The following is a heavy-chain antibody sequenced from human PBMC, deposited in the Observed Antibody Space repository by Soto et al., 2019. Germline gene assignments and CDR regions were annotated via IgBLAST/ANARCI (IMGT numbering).Heavy chain of an antibody. V-gene: IGHV3-48*02. CDR1: GFTLTTYT. Sequence: EVQLVESGGGLLQRGGSLRLSCAASGFTLTTYTLNWVRQAPRKGLEWLSYISGGSSIIYYADSVRGRFTISRDNAKNSMYLQMNSLRDEDKAVYVCARGFELQYGMDVWGQGTTVTVSS. CDR2: ISGGSSII. D-gene: IGHD3-10*01. CDR3: ARGFELQYGMDV. J-gene: IGHJ6*02.